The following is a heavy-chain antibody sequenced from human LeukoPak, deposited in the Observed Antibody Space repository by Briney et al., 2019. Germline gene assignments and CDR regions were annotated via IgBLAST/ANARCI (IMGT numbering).Heavy chain of an antibody. V-gene: IGHV3-53*01. Sequence: GGSLRLSCAASGFTVSSNYMNWVRQAPGKGLEWVSVIYSGRRTNYADSVKGRFTISRDNAKNSLYLQMNSLRAEDTAVYYCAELGITMIGGVWGKGTTVTISS. CDR1: GFTVSSNY. J-gene: IGHJ6*04. D-gene: IGHD3-10*02. CDR3: AELGITMIGGV. CDR2: IYSGRRT.